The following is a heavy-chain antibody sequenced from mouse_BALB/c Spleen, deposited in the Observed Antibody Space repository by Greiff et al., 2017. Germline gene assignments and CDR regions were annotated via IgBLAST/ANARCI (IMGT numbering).Heavy chain of an antibody. CDR3: ARGSMITPRYYYAFDD. CDR1: GYTFTSYW. J-gene: IGHJ4*01. CDR2: INPSTGYT. D-gene: IGHD2-4*01. Sequence: VQLQQSGAELAKPGASVKMSCKASGYTFTSYWMHWVKQRPGQGLEWIGYINPSTGYTEYNQKFKDKATLTEDKSSSTAYMQLSSLTSEDSAVYYYARGSMITPRYYYAFDDWGEGTTVTVSA. V-gene: IGHV1-7*01.